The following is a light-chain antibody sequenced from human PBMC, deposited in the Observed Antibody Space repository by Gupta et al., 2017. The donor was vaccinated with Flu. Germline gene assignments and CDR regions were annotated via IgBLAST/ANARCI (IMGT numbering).Light chain of an antibody. CDR2: EVS. J-gene: IGLJ1*01. CDR1: SSDVGGYNY. CDR3: SSYTSSSTLGV. V-gene: IGLV2-14*01. Sequence: QSALTQPASVSGSPGQSITISCTGTSSDVGGYNYVSWYQQHPGKAPKLMIYEVSNRPSGVSNRFSGSKSGNTASLTISGLQAEDEADYDGSSYTSSSTLGVFGTGTKVTV.